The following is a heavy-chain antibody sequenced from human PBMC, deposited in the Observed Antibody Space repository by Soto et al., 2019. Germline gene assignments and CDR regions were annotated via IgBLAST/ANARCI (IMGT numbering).Heavy chain of an antibody. J-gene: IGHJ4*02. CDR1: GGSISSGDYY. Sequence: QVQLQESGPGLVKPSQTLSLTCTVSGGSISSGDYYWSWIRQPPGKGLEWIGYIYYSGSTYYNPSIKSRVTISVDTSKNQFSLKLSSVTAADTAVYYCARDYHGSGSYYSGYYFDYWCQGTLVTVSS. D-gene: IGHD3-10*01. V-gene: IGHV4-30-4*01. CDR2: IYYSGST. CDR3: ARDYHGSGSYYSGYYFDY.